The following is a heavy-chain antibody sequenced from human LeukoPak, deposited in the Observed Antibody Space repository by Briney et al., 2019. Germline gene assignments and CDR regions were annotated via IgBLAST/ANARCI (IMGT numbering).Heavy chain of an antibody. J-gene: IGHJ6*02. D-gene: IGHD5-18*01. V-gene: IGHV1-69*13. CDR1: GGTFSSYA. CDR3: ARCGYSYGYYYYYGMDV. CDR2: IIPIFGTA. Sequence: ASVKVSCKASGGTFSSYAISWVRQAPGQGLEWMGGIIPIFGTANYAQKSQGRVTITADESTSTAYMELSSLRSEDTAVYYCARCGYSYGYYYYYGMDVWGQGTTVTVSS.